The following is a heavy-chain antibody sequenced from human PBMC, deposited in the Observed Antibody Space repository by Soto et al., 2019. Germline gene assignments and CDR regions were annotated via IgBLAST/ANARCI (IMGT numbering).Heavy chain of an antibody. D-gene: IGHD5-18*01. V-gene: IGHV3-33*01. CDR3: ARDRSSTKQEIRGYSYGDCTDY. Sequence: GGSLRLSCAASGFTFSSYGMHWVRQAPGKGLEWVAVIWYDGSNKYYADSVKGRFTISRDNSKNTLYLQMNSLRAEDTAVYYCARDRSSTKQEIRGYSYGDCTDYWGQGTLVNVSS. J-gene: IGHJ4*02. CDR2: IWYDGSNK. CDR1: GFTFSSYG.